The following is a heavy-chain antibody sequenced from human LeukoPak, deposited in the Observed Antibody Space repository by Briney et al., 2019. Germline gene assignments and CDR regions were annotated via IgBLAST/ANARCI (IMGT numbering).Heavy chain of an antibody. J-gene: IGHJ6*02. V-gene: IGHV4-34*01. CDR2: INHNGST. Sequence: PSETLSLTCPVYGGSFSGYYWSWIRQPPGTGLEWIGEINHNGSTNYNPSLKSRLTISVDTSKNQFSLKLSSVTAADTAVYYCARGPIYYYYGMDVWGQGTTVTVSS. CDR3: ARGPIYYYYGMDV. CDR1: GGSFSGYY.